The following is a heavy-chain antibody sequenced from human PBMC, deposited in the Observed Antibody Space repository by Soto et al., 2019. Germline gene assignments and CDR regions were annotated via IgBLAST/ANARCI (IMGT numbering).Heavy chain of an antibody. D-gene: IGHD3-3*01. Sequence: SCPTLVNPTQTLTLTCTFSGFSLSTSGMRVSWIRQPPGRALEWLARIDWDDDKFYSTSLKTRLTISKDTSKNQVVLTMTNMDPVDTATYYCARMRGVLRGYYFFDYWGQGTLVTVSS. CDR3: ARMRGVLRGYYFFDY. J-gene: IGHJ4*02. V-gene: IGHV2-70*04. CDR1: GFSLSTSGMR. CDR2: IDWDDDK.